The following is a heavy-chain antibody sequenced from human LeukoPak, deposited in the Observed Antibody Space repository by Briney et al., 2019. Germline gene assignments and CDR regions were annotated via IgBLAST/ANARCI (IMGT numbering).Heavy chain of an antibody. CDR3: ARLPGGDSSSVVAFDI. CDR2: IYYGGST. J-gene: IGHJ3*02. CDR1: GGSISSYY. Sequence: SETLSLTCTVSGGSISSYYWSWIRQPPGKGLEWIGYIYYGGSTTYNPSLKSRVTISVDTSKNQFSLKLNSVTAAGTAVYYCARLPGGDSSSVVAFDIWGQGTMVTVSS. V-gene: IGHV4-59*12. D-gene: IGHD2-21*02.